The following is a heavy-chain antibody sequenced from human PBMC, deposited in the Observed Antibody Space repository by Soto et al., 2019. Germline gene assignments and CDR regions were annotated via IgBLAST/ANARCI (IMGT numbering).Heavy chain of an antibody. V-gene: IGHV2-5*02. CDR2: IYWDDDK. CDR1: GFSLSTSGVG. CDR3: AHTPYLCGSGRTGGMDV. Sequence: QITLKESGPPLVKPTQTLTLTCTFSGFSLSTSGVGVGWIRQPPGKALEWLALIYWDDDKRYSPSLNSRLTITKGTSKNQVVLTMTNMDPVDTATYYCAHTPYLCGSGRTGGMDVWGQGTAVTVSS. J-gene: IGHJ6*02. D-gene: IGHD3-10*01.